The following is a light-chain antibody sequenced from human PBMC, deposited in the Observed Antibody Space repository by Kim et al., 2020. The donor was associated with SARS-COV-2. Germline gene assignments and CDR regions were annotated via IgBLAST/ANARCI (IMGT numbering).Light chain of an antibody. CDR1: SGHSSHI. Sequence: SSVKLTCTLSSGHSSHIIAWHQQQPGKAPRYLMKLDGGGSYTKGSGVPDRFLGSSSGADRYLTISNLQSEDEADYYCETWDNNTRVFGGGTKVT. CDR3: ETWDNNTRV. CDR2: LDGGGSY. J-gene: IGLJ3*02. V-gene: IGLV4-60*03.